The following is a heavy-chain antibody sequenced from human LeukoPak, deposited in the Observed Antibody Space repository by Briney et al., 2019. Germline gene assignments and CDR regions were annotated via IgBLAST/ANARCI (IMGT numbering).Heavy chain of an antibody. CDR1: GFTFSSYA. D-gene: IGHD3-3*01. J-gene: IGHJ4*02. Sequence: GGSLRLSCAASGFTFSSYAMSWVRQAPGKGLEWVGRIKSKTDGGTTDYAAPVKGRFTISRDDSKDTLYLQMNSLKTEDTAVYYCAKDLWSADGEITIFGVDQGDYWGQGTLVTVSS. V-gene: IGHV3-15*01. CDR3: AKDLWSADGEITIFGVDQGDY. CDR2: IKSKTDGGTT.